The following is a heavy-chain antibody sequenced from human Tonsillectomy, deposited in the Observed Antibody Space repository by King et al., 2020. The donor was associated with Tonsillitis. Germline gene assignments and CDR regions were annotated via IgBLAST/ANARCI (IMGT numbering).Heavy chain of an antibody. CDR2: IWFDGTIK. V-gene: IGHV3-33*08. Sequence: VQLVESGGGVVQPGRSLRLSCAASGITFSNYDMHWVRQAPGKGLEWVAVIWFDGTIKYYADSVKGRFTISRDNSENTLYLQMNSLRAEDTAVYYCARDKYSENYGDAFDIWGQGTMVTVSS. D-gene: IGHD1-26*01. CDR3: ARDKYSENYGDAFDI. J-gene: IGHJ3*02. CDR1: GITFSNYD.